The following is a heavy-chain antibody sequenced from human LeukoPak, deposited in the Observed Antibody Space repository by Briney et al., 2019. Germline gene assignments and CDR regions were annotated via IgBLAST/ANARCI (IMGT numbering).Heavy chain of an antibody. CDR2: INHSGST. V-gene: IGHV4-34*01. CDR3: ARIGGYCSGGSCYTYGMDV. Sequence: SETLSLTCAVYGGSFSGCYWSWIRQPPGKGLEWMGEINHSGSTNYNPSLKSRVTISVDTSKNQFSLKLSSVTAADTAVYYCARIGGYCSGGSCYTYGMDVWGQGTTVTVSS. CDR1: GGSFSGCY. D-gene: IGHD2-15*01. J-gene: IGHJ6*02.